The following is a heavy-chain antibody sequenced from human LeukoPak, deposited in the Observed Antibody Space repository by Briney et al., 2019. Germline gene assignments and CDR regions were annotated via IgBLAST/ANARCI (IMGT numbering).Heavy chain of an antibody. CDR1: GYTFTSYG. Sequence: ASVKVSCKASGYTFTSYGISWVRQAPGQGLEWMGWISAYNGNTNYAQKLQGRVPMTTDTSTSKAYMELRSLRPDDTDVYYCARQLVLDYYYGMEVWGPGTTVNVS. D-gene: IGHD6-6*01. J-gene: IGHJ6*02. V-gene: IGHV1-18*01. CDR3: ARQLVLDYYYGMEV. CDR2: ISAYNGNT.